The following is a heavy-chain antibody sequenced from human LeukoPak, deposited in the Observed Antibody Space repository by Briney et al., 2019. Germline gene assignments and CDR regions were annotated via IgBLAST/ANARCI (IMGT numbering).Heavy chain of an antibody. D-gene: IGHD3-16*01. V-gene: IGHV4-59*08. Sequence: SETLSLTCTVSGGSISSYYWSWIRQPPGKGLEWIGYIYYSGSTNYNPSLKSRVAISVDTSKNQFSLKLSSVTAADTAVFYCARKRGYYFDYWGQGTLVTVSS. CDR2: IYYSGST. CDR1: GGSISSYY. CDR3: ARKRGYYFDY. J-gene: IGHJ4*02.